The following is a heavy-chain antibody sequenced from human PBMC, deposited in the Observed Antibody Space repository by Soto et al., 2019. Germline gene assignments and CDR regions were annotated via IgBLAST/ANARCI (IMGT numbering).Heavy chain of an antibody. Sequence: QVQLVQSGAEVKKPGSSVKVSCKASGGTFSSYTISWVRQAPGQGLEWMGRISPILGIANYAQKFQGRVTITADKSTSTAYMELSSLRSEDTAVYYCARDGDSSSWLYYYYYGMDVWGQGTTVTVSS. J-gene: IGHJ6*02. CDR1: GGTFSSYT. V-gene: IGHV1-69*08. D-gene: IGHD6-13*01. CDR2: ISPILGIA. CDR3: ARDGDSSSWLYYYYYGMDV.